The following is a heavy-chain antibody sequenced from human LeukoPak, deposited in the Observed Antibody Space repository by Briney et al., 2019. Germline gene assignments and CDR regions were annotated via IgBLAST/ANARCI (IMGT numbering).Heavy chain of an antibody. V-gene: IGHV3-66*01. J-gene: IGHJ4*02. CDR1: GFSVSSNY. CDR2: IYSGGST. D-gene: IGHD5-24*01. CDR3: AKNGYNPRPVDY. Sequence: GGSLRLSCAASGFSVSSNYMSWVRQAPGKGLEWVSVIYSGGSTYYADSVKGRFTISRDNPKNTLYLQMNSLRAEDTAVYYCAKNGYNPRPVDYWGQGTLVTVSS.